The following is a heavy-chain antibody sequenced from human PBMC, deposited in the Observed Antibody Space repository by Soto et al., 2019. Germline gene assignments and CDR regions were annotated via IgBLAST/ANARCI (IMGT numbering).Heavy chain of an antibody. J-gene: IGHJ5*02. V-gene: IGHV1-46*03. D-gene: IGHD3-3*01. CDR2: INPSGGST. Sequence: AASVKVSCKASGYTFTSYYMHWVRQAPGQGLEWMGIINPSGGSTSYAQKFQGRVTMTRDTSTSTAYMELSSLRSEDTAVYYCARANYDFWSGSPSNWFDPWGQGTLVTVSS. CDR3: ARANYDFWSGSPSNWFDP. CDR1: GYTFTSYY.